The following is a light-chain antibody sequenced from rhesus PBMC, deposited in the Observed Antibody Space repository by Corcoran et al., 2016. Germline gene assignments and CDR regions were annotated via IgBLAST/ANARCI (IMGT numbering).Light chain of an antibody. J-gene: IGLJ1*01. V-gene: IGLV2-13*02. CDR2: EVI. Sequence: QAALTQSPSVSGSPGQSVTISCSGTSSDIGGYNRVSWYQQLPGKAPKLMIYEVIRRPSGVSDRFSGSKSGNTASLTISGLQAEDEAVYYCSSYVSNSAYIFGVGTRLTVL. CDR1: SSDIGGYNR. CDR3: SSYVSNSAYI.